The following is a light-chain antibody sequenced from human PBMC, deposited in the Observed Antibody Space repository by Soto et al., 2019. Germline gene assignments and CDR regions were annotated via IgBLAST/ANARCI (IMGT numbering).Light chain of an antibody. J-gene: IGKJ5*01. Sequence: EIVLTQSPATLSVSPGETATLSCRASRSVGSNLGWYQQRPGQAPRLVIFDTFNRVTGVPARFDGSGSETDFTLTISRLEPEDFGVYYCQQRADWLTFGQGTRLEIK. V-gene: IGKV3-11*01. CDR2: DTF. CDR3: QQRADWLT. CDR1: RSVGSN.